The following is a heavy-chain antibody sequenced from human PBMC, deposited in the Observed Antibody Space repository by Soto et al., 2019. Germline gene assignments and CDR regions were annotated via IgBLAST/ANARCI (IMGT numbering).Heavy chain of an antibody. CDR1: GGSISGYY. CDR2: IYYSGTT. D-gene: IGHD3-10*01. V-gene: IGHV4-59*01. CDR3: ARESYYGSGATVVAY. J-gene: IGHJ4*02. Sequence: SETLSLTCTVSGGSISGYYWSWIRQPPGKGLEWIGYIYYSGTTSYNPSLNSRVTMSVDTSKNQFSLKVNSVTAADTAVYYCARESYYGSGATVVAYWAQGTLVTVSS.